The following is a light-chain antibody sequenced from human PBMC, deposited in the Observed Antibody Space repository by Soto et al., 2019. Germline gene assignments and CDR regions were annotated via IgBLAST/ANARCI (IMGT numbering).Light chain of an antibody. CDR3: QQRSNWPPAWT. CDR2: KTS. J-gene: IGKJ1*01. V-gene: IGKV1-5*03. CDR1: QSISGL. Sequence: DIQMTQSPSTLSASVGDRVTITCRASQSISGLLAWYQQKPGKAPKLLIYKTSSLQSGVPSRFIGSGSGTEFTLTISSLEPEDFAVYYCQQRSNWPPAWTFGQGTKVEIK.